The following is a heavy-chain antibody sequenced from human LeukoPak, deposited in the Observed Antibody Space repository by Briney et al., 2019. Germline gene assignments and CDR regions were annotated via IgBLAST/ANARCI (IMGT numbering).Heavy chain of an antibody. Sequence: SETLSLTCTVSGGSISSYYWSWIRQPPGKGLEWIGYIYYSGSTNYNPSLKSRVTISVDTSKNQFSLKLSSVTAADTAVYYCARDRTSYGYFDYWGQGILVTVSS. V-gene: IGHV4-59*01. J-gene: IGHJ4*02. D-gene: IGHD5-18*01. CDR1: GGSISSYY. CDR3: ARDRTSYGYFDY. CDR2: IYYSGST.